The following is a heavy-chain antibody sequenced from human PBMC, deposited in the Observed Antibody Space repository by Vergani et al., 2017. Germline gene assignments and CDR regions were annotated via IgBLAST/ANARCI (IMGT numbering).Heavy chain of an antibody. CDR1: GFSFGDYA. D-gene: IGHD5-18*01. J-gene: IGHJ4*02. V-gene: IGHV3-49*04. CDR2: IRNKAYGGTT. Sequence: EVQLVESGGGLVPPGRSLSRSCAASGFSFGDYAMTWVRQAPGKGLEWVAFIRNKAYGGTTEYAASVKGRFTISRDGSKRLAYLQLSGLKTEDTAVYFCXSGRGYSFGYSDYWGQGTLVTVSS. CDR3: XSGRGYSFGYSDY.